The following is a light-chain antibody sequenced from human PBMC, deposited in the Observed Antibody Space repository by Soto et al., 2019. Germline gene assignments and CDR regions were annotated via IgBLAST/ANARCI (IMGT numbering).Light chain of an antibody. CDR3: QQAGSCPLT. CDR2: AXS. J-gene: IGKJ4*01. CDR1: QDSSFW. Sequence: DIHLTQFPSSVSASLGDRVTFPXRASQDSSFWLAWYQQDPGXDPKXXXXAXSTFENGVPARFSGSGSGTEFTLSINSLQPEDFATYYCQQAGSCPLTFGGGTQGGYQ. V-gene: IGKV1-12*01.